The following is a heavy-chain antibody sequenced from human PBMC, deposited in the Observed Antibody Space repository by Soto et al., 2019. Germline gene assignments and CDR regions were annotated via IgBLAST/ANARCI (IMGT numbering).Heavy chain of an antibody. Sequence: QVQLQQWGAGLLKPSETLSLTCSVYGGSFSTYYWSWIRQPPGKGLEYIVEINHSESTNYNPSLKGRVNIAVDTSKHQFSPRLRSGSAGACVLEHGARARYCSGGSCYRVSAFYIWGQGTMVTVSS. CDR3: ARARYCSGGSCYRVSAFYI. CDR1: GGSFSTYY. CDR2: INHSEST. J-gene: IGHJ3*02. D-gene: IGHD2-15*01. V-gene: IGHV4-34*01.